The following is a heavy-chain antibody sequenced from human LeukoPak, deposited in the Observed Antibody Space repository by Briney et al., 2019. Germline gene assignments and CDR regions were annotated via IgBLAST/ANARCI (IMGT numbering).Heavy chain of an antibody. Sequence: ASVKVSCKASGYTFTGYYMHWVRQAPGQGLEWMGWINPNSGGTNYAQKFQGRVTMTRNTSISTACMELSSLRSEDTAVCYCARAPSRIAVAGTEKSYYFDYWGQGTLVTVSS. V-gene: IGHV1-2*02. CDR1: GYTFTGYY. J-gene: IGHJ4*02. D-gene: IGHD6-19*01. CDR2: INPNSGGT. CDR3: ARAPSRIAVAGTEKSYYFDY.